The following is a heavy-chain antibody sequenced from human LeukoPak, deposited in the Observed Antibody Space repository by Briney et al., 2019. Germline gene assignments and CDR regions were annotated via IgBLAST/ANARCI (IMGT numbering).Heavy chain of an antibody. CDR3: ARDKVRGIVWGAADDALDV. Sequence: RTGGSLRLSCEASGVTFNGSGIHWVRQAPGKGLEWVASIHYDGGFDYYLDSVKGRFTVSRDSSKNIVYLQMDDLRAEDTAVCYCARDKVRGIVWGAADDALDVWGQGTMVTVSS. J-gene: IGHJ3*01. CDR2: IHYDGGFD. D-gene: IGHD3-10*01. CDR1: GVTFNGSG. V-gene: IGHV3-30*02.